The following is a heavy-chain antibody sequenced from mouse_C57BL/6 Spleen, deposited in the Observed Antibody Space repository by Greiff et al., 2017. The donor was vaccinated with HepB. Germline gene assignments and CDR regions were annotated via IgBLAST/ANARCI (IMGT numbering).Heavy chain of an antibody. CDR3: ARWDYGGWFAY. Sequence: VQLQQSGPELVKPGASVKISCKASGYTFTDYYMNWVKQSHGKSLEWIGDINPNNGGTSYNQKFKGKATLTVDKSSSTAYMELRSLTSEDSAVYYCARWDYGGWFAYWGQGTLVTVSA. D-gene: IGHD2-4*01. V-gene: IGHV1-26*01. CDR1: GYTFTDYY. CDR2: INPNNGGT. J-gene: IGHJ3*01.